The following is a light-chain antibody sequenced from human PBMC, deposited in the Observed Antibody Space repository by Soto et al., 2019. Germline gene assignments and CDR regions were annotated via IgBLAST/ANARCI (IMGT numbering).Light chain of an antibody. V-gene: IGLV2-14*01. Sequence: QSALTQPASVSGSPGQSITISCTGTSSDVGGYNYVSWYQQHPGKAPKFIIFEVSNRPSGVSNRFSGSKSGNTASMTISGLQAEDEADYYCSSYTSSSTQVFGTGTKLTVL. J-gene: IGLJ1*01. CDR1: SSDVGGYNY. CDR2: EVS. CDR3: SSYTSSSTQV.